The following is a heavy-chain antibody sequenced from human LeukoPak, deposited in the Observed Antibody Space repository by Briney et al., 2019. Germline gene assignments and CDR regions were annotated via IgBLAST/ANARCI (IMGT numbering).Heavy chain of an antibody. CDR1: GFTFSSYG. J-gene: IGHJ4*02. D-gene: IGHD3-10*01. CDR3: ARDRRITMVRGALDY. V-gene: IGHV3-33*01. CDR2: IWYDGSNK. Sequence: GGSLRLSCAASGFTFSSYGMHWVRQAPGQGLEWLAVIWYDGSNKYYADSVKGRFAISRDNSKNTLYLQMNSLRAEDTAVYYCARDRRITMVRGALDYWGQGTLVTVSS.